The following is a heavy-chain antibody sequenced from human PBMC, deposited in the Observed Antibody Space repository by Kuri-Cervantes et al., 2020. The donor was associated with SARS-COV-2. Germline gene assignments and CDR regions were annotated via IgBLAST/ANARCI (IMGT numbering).Heavy chain of an antibody. CDR3: ARAAEDSSGYYYGVYDY. CDR2: INPNSGGT. D-gene: IGHD3-22*01. V-gene: IGHV1-2*02. CDR1: GGTFTGYY. Sequence: ASVKVSCKASGGTFTGYYMHWVRQAPGQGLEWMGWINPNSGGTNYAQKFQGRVTMTRDTSISTAYMELSRLRSDDTAVYYCARAAEDSSGYYYGVYDYWGQGTLVTVSS. J-gene: IGHJ4*02.